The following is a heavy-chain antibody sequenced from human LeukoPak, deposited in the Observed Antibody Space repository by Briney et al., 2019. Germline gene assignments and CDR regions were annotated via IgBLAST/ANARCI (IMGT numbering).Heavy chain of an antibody. D-gene: IGHD3-10*01. Sequence: SETLSLTCAVYGGTFSGYYWSWVRQPPGKGLEWIGEINHSGSPNYNSSLKSRVTISVDTSKNQFSLKLNSVTAADTAVYYCARGSDGSENSYRNWFDPWGQGTLVTVSS. CDR1: GGTFSGYY. V-gene: IGHV4-34*01. CDR2: INHSGSP. J-gene: IGHJ5*02. CDR3: ARGSDGSENSYRNWFDP.